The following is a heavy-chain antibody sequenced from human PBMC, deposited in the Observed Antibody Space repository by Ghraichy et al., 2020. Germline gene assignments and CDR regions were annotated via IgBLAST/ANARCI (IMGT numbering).Heavy chain of an antibody. CDR1: GLSFGTDS. Sequence: GESLNISCAASGLSFGTDSMNWLRQAPGKGLEWISYISGDSFAIYYADSVKGRFSVSRDNAKTSLYLQMNNLRDEDTAVYYCARDRTGDCYYYVDYWGHGILVTASS. CDR3: ARDRTGDCYYYVDY. J-gene: IGHJ4*01. D-gene: IGHD2-21*01. V-gene: IGHV3-48*02. CDR2: ISGDSFAI.